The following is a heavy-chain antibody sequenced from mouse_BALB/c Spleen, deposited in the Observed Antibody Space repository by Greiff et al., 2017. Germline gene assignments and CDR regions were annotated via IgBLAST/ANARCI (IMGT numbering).Heavy chain of an antibody. D-gene: IGHD1-1*01. V-gene: IGHV1-4*02. CDR3: ARWITTVGAMDY. CDR2: INPSSGYT. J-gene: IGHJ4*01. Sequence: QVQLKESAAELARPGASVKMSCKASGYTFTSYTMHWVKQRPGQGLEWIGYINPSSGYTEYNQKFKDKTTLTADKSSSTAYMQLSSLTSEDSAVYYCARWITTVGAMDYWGQGTSVTVSS. CDR1: GYTFTSYT.